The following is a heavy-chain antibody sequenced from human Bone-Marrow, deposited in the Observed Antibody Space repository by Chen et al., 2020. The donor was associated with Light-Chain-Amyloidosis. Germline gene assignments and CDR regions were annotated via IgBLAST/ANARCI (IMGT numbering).Heavy chain of an antibody. V-gene: IGHV4-4*07. D-gene: IGHD2-8*01. CDR2: VHTSGSS. J-gene: IGHJ4*02. CDR3: ARGSVVYGFDY. Sequence: QVQLQESGPGLVKPSETLSPTCTVSGGFINNYYWSWIRQPAGKGLQLIGRVHTSGSSNYNPSLRSRVTMSVDTSKKNFFLNLTYVTAADTAVYYCARGSVVYGFDYWGQGILVTVSS. CDR1: GGFINNYY.